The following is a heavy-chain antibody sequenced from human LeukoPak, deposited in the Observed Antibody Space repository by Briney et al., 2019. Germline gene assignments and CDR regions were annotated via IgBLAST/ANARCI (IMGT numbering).Heavy chain of an antibody. CDR3: ARVRGGSYDAFDI. CDR2: INPNSGGT. CDR1: SYTFTNYA. D-gene: IGHD1-26*01. J-gene: IGHJ3*02. V-gene: IGHV1-2*02. Sequence: ASVKVSCKASSYTFTNYAFTWVRQAPGQGLEWMGWINPNSGGTNYAQKFQGRVTMTRDTSISTAYMELSRLRFDDTAVYYCARVRGGSYDAFDIWGQGTMVTVSS.